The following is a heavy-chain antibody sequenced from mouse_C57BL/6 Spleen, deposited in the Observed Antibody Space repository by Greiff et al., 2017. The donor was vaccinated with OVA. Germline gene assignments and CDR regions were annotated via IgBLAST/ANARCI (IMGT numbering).Heavy chain of an antibody. Sequence: VQLQQSGAELARPGASVKLSCKASGYTFPSYGISWVKQRTGQGLEWIGEIYPRSGNTYYNEKFKGKATLPADKSSSTAYMVLRSLTSEDSAVYFCARGRHYGSSYVPLPFDYWGQGTTLTVSS. J-gene: IGHJ2*01. CDR1: GYTFPSYG. V-gene: IGHV1-81*01. CDR3: ARGRHYGSSYVPLPFDY. CDR2: IYPRSGNT. D-gene: IGHD1-1*01.